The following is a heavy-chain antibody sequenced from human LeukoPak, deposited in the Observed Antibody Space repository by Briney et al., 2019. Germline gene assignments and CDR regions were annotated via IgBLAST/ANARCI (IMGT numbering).Heavy chain of an antibody. D-gene: IGHD6-6*01. J-gene: IGHJ4*02. CDR2: IIPILGIA. CDR3: ARVGDSSSGSAAFDY. Sequence: ASVNVSCKASGGTFSSCAISWVRQAPGQGLEWVGRIIPILGIANYAQKFQGRVTITADKSTSTAYMELSSLRSEDTAVYYCARVGDSSSGSAAFDYWGQGTLVTVSS. CDR1: GGTFSSCA. V-gene: IGHV1-69*04.